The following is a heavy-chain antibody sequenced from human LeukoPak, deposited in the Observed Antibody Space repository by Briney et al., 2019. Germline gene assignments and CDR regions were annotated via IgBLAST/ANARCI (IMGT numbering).Heavy chain of an antibody. CDR1: GGSISSSNW. V-gene: IGHV4-4*02. J-gene: IGHJ5*02. CDR2: IYHSGST. D-gene: IGHD3-22*01. CDR3: ARHQGGDYYDQQNNWFDP. Sequence: SGTLSLTCAVSGGSISSSNWWSWVRQPPGKGLEWIGEIYHSGSTNYNPSLKSRVTISVDKSKNQFSLKLSSVTAADTAVYYCARHQGGDYYDQQNNWFDPWGQGTLVTVSS.